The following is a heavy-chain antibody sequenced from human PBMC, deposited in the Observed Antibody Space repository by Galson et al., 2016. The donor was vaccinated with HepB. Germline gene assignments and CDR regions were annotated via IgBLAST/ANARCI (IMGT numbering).Heavy chain of an antibody. CDR2: IYHSGST. V-gene: IGHV4-38-2*02. CDR1: GFSISSGYY. D-gene: IGHD3-9*01. CDR3: VRDGYYDVLTGSYNSPFDY. J-gene: IGHJ4*02. Sequence: SETLSLTCTVSGFSISSGYYWGWIRQPPRKGQEWIGSIYHSGSTYYNPSLKSRVSISVDTSKNQFSLKLSSVTAADTAVYYCVRDGYYDVLTGSYNSPFDYWGQGTLVTVSS.